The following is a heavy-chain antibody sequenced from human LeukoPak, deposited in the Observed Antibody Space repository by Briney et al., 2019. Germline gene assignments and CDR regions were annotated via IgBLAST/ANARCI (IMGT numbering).Heavy chain of an antibody. CDR3: ASHRGPISYGPEDAFDI. D-gene: IGHD1-26*01. CDR1: GYTFTSYW. CDR2: IYPGDSDT. J-gene: IGHJ3*02. Sequence: GESLKISCQGSGYTFTSYWIGWVRQMPVKGLEWMGSIYPGDSDTKYSPSFQGQVTISVDKSISTAYLQWSSLKASDTAMYYCASHRGPISYGPEDAFDIWGQGTMVTVSS. V-gene: IGHV5-51*01.